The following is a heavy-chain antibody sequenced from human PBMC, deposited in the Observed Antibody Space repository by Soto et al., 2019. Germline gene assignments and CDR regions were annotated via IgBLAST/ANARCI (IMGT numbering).Heavy chain of an antibody. Sequence: GGSLRLSCAASGFTFSSYWMSWVRQAPGKGLEWVANIKQDGSEKYYVDSVKGQFTISRDNAKNSLYLQLNSLRAEDTAEYYCAREDCSSTSCNPYYYSYYGMAVWGQGTTVTVSS. CDR2: IKQDGSEK. CDR1: GFTFSSYW. D-gene: IGHD2-2*01. J-gene: IGHJ6*02. V-gene: IGHV3-7*01. CDR3: AREDCSSTSCNPYYYSYYGMAV.